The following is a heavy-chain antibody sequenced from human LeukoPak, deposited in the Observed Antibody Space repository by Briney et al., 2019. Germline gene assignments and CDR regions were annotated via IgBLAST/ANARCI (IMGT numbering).Heavy chain of an antibody. CDR1: GITFSNYI. CDR2: ISGSGSRT. Sequence: PGGSLRLSCVASGITFSNYIMAWVRQAPGKGLEWVSTISGSGSRTYYADSVKGRFTVSRDNAKNSLYLQMNSLRAEDTAVYYCARPSCSAGTCFDYWGQGTLVTVSS. D-gene: IGHD2-15*01. J-gene: IGHJ4*02. CDR3: ARPSCSAGTCFDY. V-gene: IGHV3-23*01.